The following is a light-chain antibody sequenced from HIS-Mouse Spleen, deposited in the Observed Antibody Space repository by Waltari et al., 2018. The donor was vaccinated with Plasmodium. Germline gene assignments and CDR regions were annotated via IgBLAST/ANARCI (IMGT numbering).Light chain of an antibody. CDR2: EGS. J-gene: IGLJ3*02. CDR3: CSYAGSSTFV. CDR1: SSDVGSYNL. Sequence: QSALTQPASVSGSPGQSITISCTGTSSDVGSYNLVSWYQQHPGKAPKLMIYEGSKRPSGVSKRFSGSKSGNTASLTISGLQAGDEADYYCCSYAGSSTFVFGGGTKLTVL. V-gene: IGLV2-23*03.